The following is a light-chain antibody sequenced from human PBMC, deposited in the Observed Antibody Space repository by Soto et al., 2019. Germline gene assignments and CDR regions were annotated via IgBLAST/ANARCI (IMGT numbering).Light chain of an antibody. CDR3: QHYKHWHPWAWT. Sequence: EIVMTQSPATLSMSPGERATLSCSASQSVSSNLAWYQQKPGQAPRLLIYGASNRPTGIPARLSSSGSGAAITPTISTMKSEEFAGYFSQHYKHWHPWAWTFGQGTKVAIK. V-gene: IGKV3-15*01. CDR1: QSVSSN. CDR2: GAS. J-gene: IGKJ1*01.